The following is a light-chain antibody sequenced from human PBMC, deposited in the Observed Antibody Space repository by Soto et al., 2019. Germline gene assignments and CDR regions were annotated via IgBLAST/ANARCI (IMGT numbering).Light chain of an antibody. CDR1: QSVSSN. Sequence: EIVMTQSPVTLSVSPGERATLSCRASQSVSSNLAWYQHKPGQAPRLLIYGASTRATGIPGRFSGSGSGTEFALTISSLQSEDFAVYYCQQYNNWPRTFGQGTRWIS. V-gene: IGKV3-15*01. J-gene: IGKJ1*01. CDR2: GAS. CDR3: QQYNNWPRT.